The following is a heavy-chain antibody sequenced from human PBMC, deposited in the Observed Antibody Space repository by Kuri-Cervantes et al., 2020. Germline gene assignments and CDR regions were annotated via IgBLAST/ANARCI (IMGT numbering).Heavy chain of an antibody. D-gene: IGHD1-1*01. CDR1: GFTFTNAW. CDR3: AKANWEYYYYMDV. V-gene: IGHV3-74*01. Sequence: GESLKISCAASGFTFTNAWMSWVRQAPGKGLEWVSRINSDGSSTSYADSVKGRFTISRDNSKNTLYLQMNSLRAEDTAVYYCAKANWEYYYYMDVWGKGTTVTVSS. J-gene: IGHJ6*03. CDR2: INSDGSST.